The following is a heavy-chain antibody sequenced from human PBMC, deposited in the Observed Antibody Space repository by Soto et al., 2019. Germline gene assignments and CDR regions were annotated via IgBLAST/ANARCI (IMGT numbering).Heavy chain of an antibody. V-gene: IGHV1-3*01. Sequence: ASVKGSCKASGYTFTTHAMHWVRQAPGQSLEWMGWINGGTGQTKHSQRFQGRVTITADKSTSTAYMELSSLRSEDTAVYYCARAKTVVPAAYPHWGQGTLVTVSS. J-gene: IGHJ4*02. CDR2: INGGTGQT. D-gene: IGHD2-2*01. CDR3: ARAKTVVPAAYPH. CDR1: GYTFTTHA.